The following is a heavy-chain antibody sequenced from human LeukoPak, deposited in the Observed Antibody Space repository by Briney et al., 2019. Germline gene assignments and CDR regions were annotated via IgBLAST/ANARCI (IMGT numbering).Heavy chain of an antibody. CDR1: GGSISSSSYY. CDR2: IYYSGST. CDR3: ARAPTGRQSRAKNWFDP. D-gene: IGHD1-1*01. J-gene: IGHJ5*02. Sequence: SETLSLTCTVSGGSISSSSYYWGWIRQPPGKGLEWIGSIYYSGSTYYNPSLKSRVTISVDTSKNQFSLKLSSVTAADTAVYYCARAPTGRQSRAKNWFDPWGQGTLVTVSS. V-gene: IGHV4-39*07.